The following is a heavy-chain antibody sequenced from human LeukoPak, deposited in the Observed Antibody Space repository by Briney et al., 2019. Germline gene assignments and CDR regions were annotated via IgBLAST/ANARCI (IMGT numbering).Heavy chain of an antibody. D-gene: IGHD3-10*01. CDR2: IYYSGST. CDR3: ASYGSGSSYYYYGMDV. V-gene: IGHV4-39*07. CDR1: GGSISSSSYY. J-gene: IGHJ6*02. Sequence: PSETLSLTCTVSGGSISSSSYYWGWIRQPPGKGLEWIGSIYYSGSTYYNPSLKSRVTISVDTSKNQFSLKLSSVTAADTAVYYCASYGSGSSYYYYGMDVWGQGTTVTVSS.